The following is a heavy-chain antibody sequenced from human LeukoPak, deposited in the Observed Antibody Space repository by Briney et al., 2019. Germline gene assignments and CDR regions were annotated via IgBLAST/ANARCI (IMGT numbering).Heavy chain of an antibody. CDR2: ISYDGSNK. CDR1: GFTFSSYG. Sequence: PGGSLRLSCAASGFTFSSYGMYWVRQAPGKGLEWVAVISYDGSNKYYADSVKGRFTISRDNSKNTLYLQMNSLRAEDTAVYYCAKDKRMTIFGVIIIHDYFDYWGQGTLVTVSS. D-gene: IGHD3-3*01. V-gene: IGHV3-30*18. CDR3: AKDKRMTIFGVIIIHDYFDY. J-gene: IGHJ4*02.